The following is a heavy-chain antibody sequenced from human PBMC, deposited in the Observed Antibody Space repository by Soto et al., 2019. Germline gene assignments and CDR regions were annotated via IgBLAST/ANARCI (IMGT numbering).Heavy chain of an antibody. CDR2: VNSDESTT. D-gene: IGHD2-21*02. CDR3: VCFECGRTAVVTAMEANGY. V-gene: IGHV3-74*01. CDR1: GFTFSSYC. J-gene: IGHJ4*02. Sequence: GGSMRLSCAASGFTFSSYCMHWVRQGPGKELVWVSRVNSDESTTSYADPVKGRFTISRDNAKNTLYLQMSSLRVEDTALYYCVCFECGRTAVVTAMEANGYWGQGTLVTVSS.